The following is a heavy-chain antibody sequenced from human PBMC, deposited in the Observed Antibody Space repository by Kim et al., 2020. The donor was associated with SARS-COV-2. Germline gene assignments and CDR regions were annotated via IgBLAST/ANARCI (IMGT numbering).Heavy chain of an antibody. CDR3: AKPKGGSYSDAFDI. Sequence: ADSVKGRFTISRDNSRDTLYLKMNSLRAEDTAVYYCAKPKGGSYSDAFDIWGQGTMVTVSS. V-gene: IGHV3-23*03. J-gene: IGHJ3*02. D-gene: IGHD1-26*01.